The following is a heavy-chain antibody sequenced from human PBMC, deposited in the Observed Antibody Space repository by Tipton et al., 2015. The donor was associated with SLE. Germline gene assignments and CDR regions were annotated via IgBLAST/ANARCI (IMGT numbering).Heavy chain of an antibody. CDR2: IIPIFGTA. CDR1: GGTFSNYA. V-gene: IGHV1-69*01. CDR3: ARGWTEVGATPSPYVY. J-gene: IGHJ4*02. Sequence: QSGAEVKKPGSSVKVSCKASGGTFSNYAISWVRQAPGQGLEWMGGIIPIFGTANYAQKFQDRVTITADESTNTAYMELSSLRSEDTAVYYCARGWTEVGATPSPYVYWGQGTLVTVSS. D-gene: IGHD1-26*01.